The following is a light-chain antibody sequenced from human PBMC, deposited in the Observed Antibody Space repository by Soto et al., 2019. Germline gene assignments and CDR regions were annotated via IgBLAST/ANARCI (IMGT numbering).Light chain of an antibody. CDR2: VAS. J-gene: IGKJ3*01. CDR3: QQSFTTPFT. CDR1: QTIGTY. V-gene: IGKV1-39*01. Sequence: DIQMTQSPSSLSASVGDRVTITCRASQTIGTYLNWYQQTPGKAPKPLIYVASSLQSGVPSRFSGRGSWTDFTLTISSLQPEDFATYYCQQSFTTPFTFGPGTKVDIK.